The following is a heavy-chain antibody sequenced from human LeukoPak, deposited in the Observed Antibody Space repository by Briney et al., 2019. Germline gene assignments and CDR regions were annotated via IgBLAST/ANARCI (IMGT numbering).Heavy chain of an antibody. CDR1: GFTFSSYG. D-gene: IGHD1-26*01. J-gene: IGHJ4*02. CDR2: ISYDGSNK. V-gene: IGHV3-30*03. CDR3: VRDGIVGAGGDY. Sequence: PGGSLRLSYAASGFTFSSYGMHWVRQAPGKGLEWVAVISYDGSNKYYADSVKGRFTISRANSKETLFLQMDSLRVEDTAVYYCVRDGIVGAGGDYWGQGTLVTVSS.